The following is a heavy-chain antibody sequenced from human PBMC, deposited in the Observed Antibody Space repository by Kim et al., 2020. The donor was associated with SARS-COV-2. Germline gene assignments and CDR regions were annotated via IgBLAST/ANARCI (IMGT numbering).Heavy chain of an antibody. V-gene: IGHV3-11*06. CDR2: ISGSSTYT. Sequence: GGSLRLSCAASGFRFSDYYMSWIRQAPGRGLEWVSYISGSSTYTNSADSVKGRFTISRDNAKNSLYLQMSSLRAEDTAVYYCAGTYYHDSSGYYYPSHWGHGTLVTVSS. D-gene: IGHD3-22*01. CDR3: AGTYYHDSSGYYYPSH. J-gene: IGHJ4*01. CDR1: GFRFSDYY.